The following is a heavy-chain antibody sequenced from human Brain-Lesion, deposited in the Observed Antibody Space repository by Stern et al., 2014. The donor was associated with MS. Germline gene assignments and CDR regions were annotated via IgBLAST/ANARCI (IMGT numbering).Heavy chain of an antibody. CDR2: ITPFTGNT. V-gene: IGHV1-45*02. D-gene: IGHD4-17*01. J-gene: IGHJ4*02. Sequence: QVQLVESGAEVKKTGSSVKVSCHASGNTFTNRYLHWVRQAPGQALEWMGWITPFTGNTNYAQNFQDRVTITMDRSMSTAYMDLSSLRSDDTAIYFCAEGGSYGFVYWGQGTLVTVSS. CDR3: AEGGSYGFVY. CDR1: GNTFTNRY.